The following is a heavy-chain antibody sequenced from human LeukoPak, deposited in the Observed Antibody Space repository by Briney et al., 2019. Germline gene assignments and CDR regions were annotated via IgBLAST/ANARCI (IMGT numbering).Heavy chain of an antibody. D-gene: IGHD3-3*01. CDR2: ISGSGGST. CDR1: GFTFSSYW. Sequence: GSLSLSCAASGFTFSSYWMTWVRQAPGKGLEWVSGISGSGGSTYHADSVKGRFTVSRDNSKNTLYLQINSLRVEDTAVYYCAKFTSVGFWSGSYYMDVWGKGTTVTVSS. J-gene: IGHJ6*03. CDR3: AKFTSVGFWSGSYYMDV. V-gene: IGHV3-23*01.